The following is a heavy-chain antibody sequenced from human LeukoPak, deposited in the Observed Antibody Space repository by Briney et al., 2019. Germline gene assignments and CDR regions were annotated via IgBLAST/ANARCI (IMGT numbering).Heavy chain of an antibody. CDR1: GYSISSGYY. J-gene: IGHJ3*02. V-gene: IGHV4-38-2*02. CDR3: ARHEGQRLADDAFDI. CDR2: IYHSGST. Sequence: TSETLSLTCTVSGYSISSGYYWGWIRQPPGKGLEWIGSIYHSGSTYYNPSLKSRVTISVDTSKNQFSPKLSSVTAADTAVYYCARHEGQRLADDAFDIWGQGTMVTISS. D-gene: IGHD6-19*01.